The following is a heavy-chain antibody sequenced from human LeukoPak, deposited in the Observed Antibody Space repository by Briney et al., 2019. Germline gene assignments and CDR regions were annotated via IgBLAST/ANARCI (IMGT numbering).Heavy chain of an antibody. CDR2: ISWNSGSI. J-gene: IGHJ4*02. CDR1: GFTFYDYA. D-gene: IGHD7-27*01. V-gene: IGHV3-9*01. CDR3: ARDTGLTRFDY. Sequence: PGRSLRHSCAPPGFTFYDYATPWVRHAPGTGLGWVSGISWNSGSIDYADSVKGRFTTSRDNAPNTLYIQMYRPRDAETALYNSARDTGLTRFDYWGQGTLVTVSS.